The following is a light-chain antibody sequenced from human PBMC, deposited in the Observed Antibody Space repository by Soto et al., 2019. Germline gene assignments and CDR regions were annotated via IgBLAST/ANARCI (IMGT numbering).Light chain of an antibody. CDR3: QQYGSSPRT. V-gene: IGKV3-20*01. J-gene: IGKJ1*01. Sequence: EIVLTQSPGTLSLSPGERATLSCRASQTVTSRNLAWYQQKPGQAPRLLIYGASRRATGIPDRFSGSGSGTDFTLTICRLEPEDCAVFYCQQYGSSPRTFGQGTKVEIK. CDR2: GAS. CDR1: QTVTSRN.